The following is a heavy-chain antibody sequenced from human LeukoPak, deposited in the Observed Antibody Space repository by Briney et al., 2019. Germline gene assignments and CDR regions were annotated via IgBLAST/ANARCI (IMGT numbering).Heavy chain of an antibody. CDR3: ATGPYCGGDCYLTFFDY. Sequence: GGSLRLSCAASGFTVSSNYMSWVRQAPGKGLEWVSVIYSGGSTYYADSVKGRFTISRDNSKSTLYIQMNSLRAEDTAVYYCATGPYCGGDCYLTFFDYWGQGTLVTVSS. D-gene: IGHD2-21*02. V-gene: IGHV3-53*01. CDR1: GFTVSSNY. CDR2: IYSGGST. J-gene: IGHJ4*02.